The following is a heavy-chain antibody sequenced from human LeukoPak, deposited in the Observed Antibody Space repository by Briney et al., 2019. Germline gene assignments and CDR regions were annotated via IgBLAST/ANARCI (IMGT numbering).Heavy chain of an antibody. J-gene: IGHJ2*01. Sequence: SETLSLTCAVYAGSFSAYYWSWIRQPPGKGREWSGEINHSRSTNYNLSLKSLVTISIDTSNNQFSLKLSSVTAADTAVYYCATPPYCGGDCAGYFDLWGRGSLVSVSS. CDR3: ATPPYCGGDCAGYFDL. CDR2: INHSRST. CDR1: AGSFSAYY. V-gene: IGHV4-34*01. D-gene: IGHD2-21*02.